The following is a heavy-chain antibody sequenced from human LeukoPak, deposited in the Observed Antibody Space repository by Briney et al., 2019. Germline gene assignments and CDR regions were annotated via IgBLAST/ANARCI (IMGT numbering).Heavy chain of an antibody. CDR1: GFTFGSYA. Sequence: GGSLRLSCEASGFTFGSYAMHWVRQAPGKGLEWVALISHDEKNVYYADSVKGRFTISRDNSKNTLFLQMNGLRAEDTAIYYCARDTLDTSLGRYGMDVWGLGTTVTVSS. CDR3: ARDTLDTSLGRYGMDV. D-gene: IGHD5-18*01. V-gene: IGHV3-30*04. CDR2: ISHDEKNV. J-gene: IGHJ6*02.